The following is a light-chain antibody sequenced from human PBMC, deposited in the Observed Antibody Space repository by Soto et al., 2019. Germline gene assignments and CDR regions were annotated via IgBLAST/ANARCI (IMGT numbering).Light chain of an antibody. J-gene: IGLJ3*02. CDR2: RSD. CDR1: SSNVGSNY. CDR3: AAWDDSLSAGV. V-gene: IGLV1-47*01. Sequence: QPVLTQPPSASGTPGQRVSISCSGSSSNVGSNYVYWYQQLPGTAPKLLIYRSDERPSGVPDRFSGSKSGTSASLAISGLRSEDEADYYCAAWDDSLSAGVFGGGTKLTVL.